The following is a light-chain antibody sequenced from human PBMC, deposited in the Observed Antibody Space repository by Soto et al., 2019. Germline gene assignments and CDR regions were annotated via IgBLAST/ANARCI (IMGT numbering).Light chain of an antibody. Sequence: ALTQPASVSGSPGQSITISCTGTSSDVGGYDYVSWYQQHPGEAPKLMIYDVTNRPSGFSTRFSGSKSGNTASLTISGLQAEDEADYYCSSYSSRSTVVFGGGTQLTVL. V-gene: IGLV2-14*01. CDR2: DVT. J-gene: IGLJ2*01. CDR1: SSDVGGYDY. CDR3: SSYSSRSTVV.